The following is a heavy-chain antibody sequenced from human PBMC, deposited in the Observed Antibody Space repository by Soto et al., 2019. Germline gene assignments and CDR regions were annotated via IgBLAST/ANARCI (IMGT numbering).Heavy chain of an antibody. D-gene: IGHD1-26*01. CDR3: ARDDEGGSDCDLGY. CDR2: ISSDGSNK. Sequence: PGGSLRLSYAVSGFTFSRHAMQWVRQAPGRGLEWLALISSDGSNKYYADSVKGRFTTSRDNSKNTMYLQMNSLRVEDTAVYYCARDDEGGSDCDLGYWGQGALVTVSS. V-gene: IGHV3-30-3*01. J-gene: IGHJ4*02. CDR1: GFTFSRHA.